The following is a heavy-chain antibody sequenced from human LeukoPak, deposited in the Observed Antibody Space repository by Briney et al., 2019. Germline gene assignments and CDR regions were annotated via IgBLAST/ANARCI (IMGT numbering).Heavy chain of an antibody. CDR1: GGSISSYY. CDR3: ASRDLNTAKVWGNFDY. D-gene: IGHD5-18*01. Sequence: PSETLSLTCTVSGGSISSYYWSWIRQPAGKGLEWIGRIYTSGSTNYNPSLKSRVTMSVDTSKNQFSLKLSSVTAADTAVYYCASRDLNTAKVWGNFDYWGQGTLVTVSS. CDR2: IYTSGST. V-gene: IGHV4-4*07. J-gene: IGHJ4*02.